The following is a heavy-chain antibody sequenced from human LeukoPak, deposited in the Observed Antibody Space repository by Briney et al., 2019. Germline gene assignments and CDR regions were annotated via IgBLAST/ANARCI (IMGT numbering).Heavy chain of an antibody. CDR1: GFIFSSYA. CDR3: AKDPGYYGSGSYSPGFDY. J-gene: IGHJ4*02. V-gene: IGHV3-23*01. D-gene: IGHD3-10*01. CDR2: ISGSGGST. Sequence: GGSLRLSCAASGFIFSSYAMKWVRQAPGKGLEWVSAISGSGGSTYYADSVKGRFTISRDNSKNTLYLQMNSLRAEDTAVYYCAKDPGYYGSGSYSPGFDYWGQGTLVTVSS.